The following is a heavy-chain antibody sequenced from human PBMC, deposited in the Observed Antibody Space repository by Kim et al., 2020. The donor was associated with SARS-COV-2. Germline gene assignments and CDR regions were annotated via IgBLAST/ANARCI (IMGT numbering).Heavy chain of an antibody. CDR3: ARLEGAGNYYYYGMDV. J-gene: IGHJ6*02. D-gene: IGHD1-26*01. Sequence: GGSLRLSCVASGFTFSSYSMNWDRQAPGKGLEWVSSISSSSSYIYYADSVKGRFTISRDNAKNSLYLQMNSLRAEDTAVYYCARLEGAGNYYYYGMDVWGQGTTVTVSS. V-gene: IGHV3-21*01. CDR1: GFTFSSYS. CDR2: ISSSSSYI.